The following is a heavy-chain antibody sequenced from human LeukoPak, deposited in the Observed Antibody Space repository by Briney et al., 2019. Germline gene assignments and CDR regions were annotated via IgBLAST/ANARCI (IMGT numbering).Heavy chain of an antibody. V-gene: IGHV1-8*01. CDR1: GYTFTSYD. Sequence: ASVKVSCKASGYTFTSYDINWVRQATGQGLEWMGWMNPNSGNTGYAQKFQGRVTMTRDTSTSTVYMELSSLRSEDTAVYYCARGGYSSSWSAEAYYYGMDVWGQGTTVTVSS. D-gene: IGHD6-13*01. CDR3: ARGGYSSSWSAEAYYYGMDV. CDR2: MNPNSGNT. J-gene: IGHJ6*02.